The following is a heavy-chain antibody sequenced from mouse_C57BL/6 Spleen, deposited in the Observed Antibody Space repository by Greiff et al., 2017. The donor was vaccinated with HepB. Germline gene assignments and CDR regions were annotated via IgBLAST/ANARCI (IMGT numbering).Heavy chain of an antibody. CDR1: GYTFTDYE. CDR2: IDPETGGT. CDR3: TRPLYYDGFAY. D-gene: IGHD2-4*01. J-gene: IGHJ3*01. V-gene: IGHV1-15*01. Sequence: VKLMESGAELVRPGASVTLSCKASGYTFTDYEMHWVKQTPVHGLEWIGAIDPETGGTAYNQKFKGKAILTADKSSSTAYMELRSLTSEDSAVYYCTRPLYYDGFAYWGQGTLVTVSA.